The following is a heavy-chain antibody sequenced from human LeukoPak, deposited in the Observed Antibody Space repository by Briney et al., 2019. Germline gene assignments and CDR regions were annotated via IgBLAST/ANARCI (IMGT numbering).Heavy chain of an antibody. Sequence: GGSLRLSCAASGFTFNDYAMRWVRQAPGKGLEWVSGINWDSGRIGYADSVKGRFTISRDNAKNSLYLQMNSLRAEDTALYYCARAANYDSSGRDYWGQGTLVTVSS. D-gene: IGHD3-22*01. V-gene: IGHV3-9*01. CDR2: INWDSGRI. CDR1: GFTFNDYA. CDR3: ARAANYDSSGRDY. J-gene: IGHJ4*02.